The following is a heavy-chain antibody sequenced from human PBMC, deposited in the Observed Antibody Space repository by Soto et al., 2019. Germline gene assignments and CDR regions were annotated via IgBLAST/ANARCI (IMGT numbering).Heavy chain of an antibody. CDR1: GFTFSSYW. J-gene: IGHJ4*02. CDR2: INDDGRRT. Sequence: EVQLVESGGGLVQPGGSLRLSCAASGFTFSSYWMHWVRQAPGKGLEWVSRINDDGRRTSYADSVKGRFTISRDNAKNTLYLQMNSLRDDDTAIYYCARRNRPSYTSDYWGQGTLVTVSS. CDR3: ARRNRPSYTSDY. D-gene: IGHD4-4*01. V-gene: IGHV3-74*01.